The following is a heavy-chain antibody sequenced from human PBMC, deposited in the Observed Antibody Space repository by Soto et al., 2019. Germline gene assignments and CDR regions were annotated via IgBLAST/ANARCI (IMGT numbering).Heavy chain of an antibody. Sequence: ASVKVSCKASGYTLSDFGITWIRPAPGQGLEWMGWISGKNGNTNYAQKAQGRVTLTVDTATGTDYLEMRALTSDDTGIFHCARSDYY. CDR1: GYTLSDFG. J-gene: IGHJ6*01. V-gene: IGHV1-18*04. CDR2: ISGKNGNT. D-gene: IGHD6-19*01. CDR3: ARSDYY.